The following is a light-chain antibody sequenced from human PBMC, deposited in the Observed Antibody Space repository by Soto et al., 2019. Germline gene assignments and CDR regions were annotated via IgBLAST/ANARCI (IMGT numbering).Light chain of an antibody. J-gene: IGLJ2*01. CDR1: SGDVGGYNY. V-gene: IGLV2-14*01. Sequence: QSALTQPASVFGSPGQSITISCTGTSGDVGGYNYVSWYHQNPGKAPNLTIYDVSNRPLGVSNRCSGSKSGNTASLTISGLQAEDEAYYYCSSYTSSSTVVFGGGTKVTVL. CDR3: SSYTSSSTVV. CDR2: DVS.